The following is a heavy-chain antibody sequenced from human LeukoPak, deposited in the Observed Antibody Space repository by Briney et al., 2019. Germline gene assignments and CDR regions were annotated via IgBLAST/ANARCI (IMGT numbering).Heavy chain of an antibody. Sequence: GASVKVSCKASGYTFTSYSISWVRQAPGQGLEWMGWISAYNGNTNYAQKLQGRVTMTTDTSTSTAYMELRSLRSDDTAVYYCARERECSSTSCYEDLYYYYCGMDVWGQGTTVTVSS. CDR1: GYTFTSYS. J-gene: IGHJ6*02. CDR3: ARERECSSTSCYEDLYYYYCGMDV. CDR2: ISAYNGNT. V-gene: IGHV1-18*01. D-gene: IGHD2-2*01.